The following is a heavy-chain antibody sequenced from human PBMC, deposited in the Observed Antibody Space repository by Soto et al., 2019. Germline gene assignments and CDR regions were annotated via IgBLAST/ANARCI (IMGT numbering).Heavy chain of an antibody. Sequence: QVQLQQWGAGLLKPSETLSLTCAVYGGSFSGYYWTWIRQPPGTGLVWIGEINHSGSTNYNPSLKSRVTISVDAAKNQFSLKLTSVTAADTAVYYCERDQITGLFDYWGQGTLVTVSS. CDR1: GGSFSGYY. CDR3: ERDQITGLFDY. D-gene: IGHD2-8*02. J-gene: IGHJ4*02. V-gene: IGHV4-34*01. CDR2: INHSGST.